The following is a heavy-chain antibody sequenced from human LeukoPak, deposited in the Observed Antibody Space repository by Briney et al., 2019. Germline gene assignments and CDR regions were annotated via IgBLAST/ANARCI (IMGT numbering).Heavy chain of an antibody. CDR2: IYPGDSDT. D-gene: IGHD3-22*01. V-gene: IGHV5-51*01. CDR1: GYSFTSYW. Sequence: GESPKISCKDSGYSFTSYWIAWVRQMPGKGLEWMGIIYPGDSDTRYSPSFQGQVTISADKSISTAYLQWSSLKASDTAMYYCAGGQFYYDSSGSDDAFDICGQGTMVTVSS. J-gene: IGHJ3*02. CDR3: AGGQFYYDSSGSDDAFDI.